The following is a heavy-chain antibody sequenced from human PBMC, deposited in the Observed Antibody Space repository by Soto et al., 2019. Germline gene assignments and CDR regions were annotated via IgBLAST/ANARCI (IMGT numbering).Heavy chain of an antibody. CDR2: IYWDDDK. CDR1: GFSLSTTGVG. CDR3: VQSRCGGDCLQSYSSHSYYGLDV. D-gene: IGHD2-21*02. J-gene: IGHJ6*02. V-gene: IGHV2-5*02. Sequence: SGPTLVNPTQTLTLTCTFSGFSLSTTGVGVGWIRQPPGKALEWLALIYWDDDKRYNPSLNSRLTITKNTSKNQVVLAMTNMDPVDTATFYCVQSRCGGDCLQSYSSHSYYGLDVWGQGTTVTVSS.